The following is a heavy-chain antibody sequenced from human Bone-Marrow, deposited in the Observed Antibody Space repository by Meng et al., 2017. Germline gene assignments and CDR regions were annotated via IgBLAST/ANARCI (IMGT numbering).Heavy chain of an antibody. Sequence: GGSLRLSCAASGFTFSDYYMSWIRQAPGKGLEWVSYISSSGSTIYYADSVKGRFTISRDNAKNSLYLQMNSLRAEDTAVYYCARDRSSFSPGEWGATTRVSVYWGQGTLVTVSS. CDR3: ARDRSSFSPGEWGATTRVSVY. CDR2: ISSSGSTI. CDR1: GFTFSDYY. D-gene: IGHD1-26*01. V-gene: IGHV3-11*01. J-gene: IGHJ4*02.